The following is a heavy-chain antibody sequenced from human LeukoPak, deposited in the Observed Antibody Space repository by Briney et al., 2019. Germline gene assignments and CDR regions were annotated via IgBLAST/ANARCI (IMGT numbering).Heavy chain of an antibody. Sequence: ASVKVSCKASGGTFSSYAISWVRQAPGQGLKWMGRIIPILGIANYAQKFQGRVTITADKSTSTAYMELSSLRSEDTAVYYCARDSRYSSGWSVRPFDYWGQGTLVTVSS. V-gene: IGHV1-69*04. CDR2: IIPILGIA. J-gene: IGHJ4*02. CDR1: GGTFSSYA. D-gene: IGHD6-19*01. CDR3: ARDSRYSSGWSVRPFDY.